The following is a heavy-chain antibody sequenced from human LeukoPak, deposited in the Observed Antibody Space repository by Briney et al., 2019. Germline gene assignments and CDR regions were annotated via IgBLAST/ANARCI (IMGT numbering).Heavy chain of an antibody. D-gene: IGHD3-10*01. CDR3: ARAKPKNMVRGLIMRRESRYYFDY. CDR1: GFTFSSYS. J-gene: IGHJ4*02. CDR2: IYSGGST. V-gene: IGHV3-53*01. Sequence: GGSLRLSCAASGFTFSSYSMNWVRQAPGKGLEWVSVIYSGGSTYYADSVKGRFTISGDNSKSTLYIQMNSLRAEDTAVYYCARAKPKNMVRGLIMRRESRYYFDYWGQGTLVTVSS.